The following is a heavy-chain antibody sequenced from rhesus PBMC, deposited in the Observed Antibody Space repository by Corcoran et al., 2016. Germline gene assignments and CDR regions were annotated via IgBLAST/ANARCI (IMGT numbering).Heavy chain of an antibody. CDR1: GFTFSSYG. D-gene: IGHD1-44*01. Sequence: EVQLVESGGGLVQPGGSLRLSCAASGFTFSSYGMRRVRQAPGKGLEWVSSLSSASSYIYYADSVKGRFTISRDNAKNSLSLQMNSLRAEDTAVYYCTRASGGTPGYWGQGVLVTVSS. CDR3: TRASGGTPGY. J-gene: IGHJ4*01. V-gene: IGHV3S16*01. CDR2: LSSASSYI.